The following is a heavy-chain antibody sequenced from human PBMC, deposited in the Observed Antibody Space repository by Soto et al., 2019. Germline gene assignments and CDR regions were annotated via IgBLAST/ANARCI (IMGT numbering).Heavy chain of an antibody. Sequence: QLQRQESGPGLVKPSETLSLTCTVSGGSISSSSYYWGWIRQPPGKGLEWIGSIYYSGSTYYNPSLKGRFTVSVDKSKNQFYLKLSSVTAADTAVYYCASQRGFACGWLSDFDYWGQGTLVTVSS. V-gene: IGHV4-39*01. CDR1: GGSISSSSYY. D-gene: IGHD6-19*01. CDR3: ASQRGFACGWLSDFDY. J-gene: IGHJ4*02. CDR2: IYYSGST.